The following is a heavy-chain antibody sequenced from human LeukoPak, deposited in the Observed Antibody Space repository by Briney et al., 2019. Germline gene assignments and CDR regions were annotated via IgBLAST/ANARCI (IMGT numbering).Heavy chain of an antibody. D-gene: IGHD6-13*01. CDR2: ISGSGGST. Sequence: GGSLRLSCAASGFTFSSYAMSWVRQAPGKGLEWVSVISGSGGSTYYADSVEGRFTISRDNSKNTLYLQMNSLRAEDAAVYYCAKDPAAAGTADFFQHWGQGTLVTASS. CDR3: AKDPAAAGTADFFQH. J-gene: IGHJ1*01. V-gene: IGHV3-23*01. CDR1: GFTFSSYA.